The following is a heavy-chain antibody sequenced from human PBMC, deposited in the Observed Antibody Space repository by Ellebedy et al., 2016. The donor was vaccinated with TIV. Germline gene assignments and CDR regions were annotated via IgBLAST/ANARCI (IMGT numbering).Heavy chain of an antibody. J-gene: IGHJ4*02. CDR1: GFSFRSSG. D-gene: IGHD2-2*01. CDR2: VSYDGSEK. V-gene: IGHV3-33*05. CDR3: ARDDGYLADVVVVPALDY. Sequence: GESLKISCAASGFSFRSSGMHWVRQAPGKGLEWVAVVSYDGSEKYYAESVKGRFTISRDNSKNTLYRQMKSLRVEDTAVYYCARDDGYLADVVVVPALDYWGQGTLVSVSS.